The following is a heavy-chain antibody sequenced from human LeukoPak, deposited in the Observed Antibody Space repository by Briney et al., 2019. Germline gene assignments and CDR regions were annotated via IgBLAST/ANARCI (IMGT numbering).Heavy chain of an antibody. CDR1: GFTFSSYA. CDR2: ISGSGGST. Sequence: GGSLRLSCAASGFTFSSYAMSWVRPAPGKGLEWVSAISGSGGSTYYADSVKGRFTISRDNSKNTLYLQMNSLRAEDTAVYYCAKDEFRTLYSSGWYAGWGQGTLVTVSS. D-gene: IGHD6-19*01. CDR3: AKDEFRTLYSSGWYAG. J-gene: IGHJ4*02. V-gene: IGHV3-23*01.